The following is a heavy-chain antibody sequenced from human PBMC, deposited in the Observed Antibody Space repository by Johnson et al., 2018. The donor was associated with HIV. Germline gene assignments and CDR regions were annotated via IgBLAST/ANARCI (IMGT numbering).Heavy chain of an antibody. CDR2: VSYDGSNI. CDR3: ARDRQSGGGDADAFDI. CDR1: GFTFTSYA. V-gene: IGHV3-30*04. Sequence: RLSCAASGFTFTSYAMHWIRQAPGKGLEWVALVSYDGSNIHYADSVKGRFTISRDNSKNTLYLQMNSLRAEDTAVYYCARDRQSGGGDADAFDIWGQGTLVSVSS. D-gene: IGHD3-16*01. J-gene: IGHJ3*02.